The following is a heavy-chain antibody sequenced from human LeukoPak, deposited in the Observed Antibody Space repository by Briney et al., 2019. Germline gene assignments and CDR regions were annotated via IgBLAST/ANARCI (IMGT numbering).Heavy chain of an antibody. CDR1: GFTFSSYA. J-gene: IGHJ4*02. D-gene: IGHD6-19*01. CDR2: ISSSGSGGST. CDR3: AKEYSSGYYFDY. Sequence: GGSLRLSCAASGFTFSSYAMSWVRQAPGKGLEWVSGISSSGSGGSTYYADSVKGRFTISRDNSKNTLYLQMNSLRAEDTAVYYCAKEYSSGYYFDYWGQGTLVTVSS. V-gene: IGHV3-23*01.